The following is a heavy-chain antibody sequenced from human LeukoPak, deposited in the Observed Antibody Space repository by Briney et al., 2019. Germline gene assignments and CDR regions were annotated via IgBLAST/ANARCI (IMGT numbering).Heavy chain of an antibody. Sequence: TSETLSLTCGVSGGSIGSSNYYWSWIRQPAGKGLEWIGRIYTSESTNYNPSLKSRVTISVDTSRNQFSLKLSSVTAADTAVYYCARGLWFGDENPPYFDYWGQGILVTVSS. D-gene: IGHD3-10*01. CDR3: ARGLWFGDENPPYFDY. CDR2: IYTSEST. CDR1: GGSIGSSNYY. J-gene: IGHJ4*02. V-gene: IGHV4-61*02.